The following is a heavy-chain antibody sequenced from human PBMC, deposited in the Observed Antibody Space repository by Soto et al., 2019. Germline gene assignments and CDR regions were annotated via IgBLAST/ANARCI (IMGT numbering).Heavy chain of an antibody. V-gene: IGHV3-30-3*01. CDR1: GFTFSSCA. CDR2: ISYDGSNK. Sequence: QVQLVESGGGVVQPGRSLRLSCAASGFTFSSCAMHWVRQSPGKGLEWVAVISYDGSNKYYADSVKGRFTISRDNSKNTLYLQMNSLRAEDTAVYYCAREDDFLTGYYMDYWGQGTLVTVSS. J-gene: IGHJ4*02. D-gene: IGHD3-9*01. CDR3: AREDDFLTGYYMDY.